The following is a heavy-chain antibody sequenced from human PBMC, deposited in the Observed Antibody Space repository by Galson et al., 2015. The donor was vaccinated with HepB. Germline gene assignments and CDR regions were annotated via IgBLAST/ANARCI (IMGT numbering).Heavy chain of an antibody. D-gene: IGHD7-27*01. CDR2: IYSSSSYT. V-gene: IGHV3-21*01. CDR3: VRDPPLGTPFDH. Sequence: SLRLSCAGSGFTFSSYNMNWVRQAPGKGLEWVASIYSSSSYTYYAASLKGRFTISRDNAKNSLYLQMNSLRPEDTAVYYCVRDPPLGTPFDHWGQGTLVTVSS. CDR1: GFTFSSYN. J-gene: IGHJ4*02.